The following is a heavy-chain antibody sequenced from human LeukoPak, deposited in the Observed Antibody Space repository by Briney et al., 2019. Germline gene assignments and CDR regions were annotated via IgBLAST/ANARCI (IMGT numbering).Heavy chain of an antibody. CDR1: GYTFTSYG. Sequence: GASVKVSCKASGYTFTSYGISWVRQAPGQGLEWMGWISAYNGNTNYAQKLQGRVTMTTDTSTSTAYIELRSLRSDDTAVYYCARDLPSFGYYYGMDVWGQGTTVTVSS. D-gene: IGHD3-3*01. J-gene: IGHJ6*02. CDR2: ISAYNGNT. CDR3: ARDLPSFGYYYGMDV. V-gene: IGHV1-18*01.